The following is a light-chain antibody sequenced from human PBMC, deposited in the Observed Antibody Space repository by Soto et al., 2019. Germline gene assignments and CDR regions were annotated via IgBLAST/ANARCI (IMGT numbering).Light chain of an antibody. CDR1: QSISTL. CDR3: QQYDSSPWT. J-gene: IGKJ1*01. V-gene: IGKV1-5*03. CDR2: KAS. Sequence: DIQMTQSPSTLSASVGDRVTITCRASQSISTLLAWYQQKPGKAPNLMIYKASILESGVPSRFSGSGSGTEFTLTISSLPPDDFATYHCQQYDSSPWTFGKGTRLEIK.